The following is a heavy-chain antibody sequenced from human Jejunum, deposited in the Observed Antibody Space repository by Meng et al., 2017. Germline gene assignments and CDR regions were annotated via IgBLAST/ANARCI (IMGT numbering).Heavy chain of an antibody. CDR2: TYYRSKWYI. CDR3: AGGGLVRSTRGYFDY. Sequence: QIQLQQSGPGLVKPSQTRPLTCSISGDSVSSNSAGWNWIRQSPSRGLEWLGRTYYRSKWYIDYAVSVKSRITINPDTSKNQFSLHLNSVTPEDTAVYYCAGGGLVRSTRGYFDYWGQGTLVTVSS. V-gene: IGHV6-1*01. CDR1: GDSVSSNSAG. J-gene: IGHJ4*02. D-gene: IGHD1-26*01.